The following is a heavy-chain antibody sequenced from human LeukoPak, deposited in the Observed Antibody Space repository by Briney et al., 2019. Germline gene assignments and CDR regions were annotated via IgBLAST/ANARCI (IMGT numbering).Heavy chain of an antibody. CDR2: IYYSGST. CDR1: GGSISSYY. CDR3: ARGPYYYDSSGYCNYYGMDV. V-gene: IGHV4-59*01. Sequence: SETLSLTCTVSGGSISSYYWSWIRQPPGKGLEWIGYIYYSGSTNYNPSLKSRVTISVDTSKNQFSLKLSSVTAADTAVYYCARGPYYYDSSGYCNYYGMDVWGQGTTVTVSS. J-gene: IGHJ6*02. D-gene: IGHD3-22*01.